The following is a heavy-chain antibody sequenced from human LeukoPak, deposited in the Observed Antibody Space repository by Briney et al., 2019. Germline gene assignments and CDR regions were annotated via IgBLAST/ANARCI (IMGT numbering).Heavy chain of an antibody. CDR2: INHSGST. CDR3: ARGWGVYYYYMDV. V-gene: IGHV4-34*01. D-gene: IGHD3-10*01. J-gene: IGHJ6*03. Sequence: KPSETLSLTCAVYGGSFSGYYWSWIRQPPGKGLEWIGEINHSGSTNYNPSLKSRVTISVDTSKNQFSLKLSSVTAADTAVYYCARGWGVYYYYMDVWGKGTTVTVSS. CDR1: GGSFSGYY.